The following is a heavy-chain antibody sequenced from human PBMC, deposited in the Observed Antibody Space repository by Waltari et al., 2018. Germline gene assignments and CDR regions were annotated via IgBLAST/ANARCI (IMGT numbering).Heavy chain of an antibody. Sequence: QVQLVESGGGVVQPGRSLRLSCAASGFTFSSYGMHWVRQAPGKGLGWVAGIWSDESDKDYADSVKGRFAISRDNSKSTRYLQMNSLRAEDTAVYYCARDPGVVVMGGNAFDIWGQGTMVTVSS. J-gene: IGHJ3*02. CDR3: ARDPGVVVMGGNAFDI. D-gene: IGHD3-22*01. CDR1: GFTFSSYG. V-gene: IGHV3-33*01. CDR2: IWSDESDK.